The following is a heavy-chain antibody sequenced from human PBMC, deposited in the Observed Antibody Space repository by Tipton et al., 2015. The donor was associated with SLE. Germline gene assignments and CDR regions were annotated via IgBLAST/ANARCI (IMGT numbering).Heavy chain of an antibody. CDR1: GDSMNGYY. CDR3: ARRHYSGPFDS. V-gene: IGHV4-59*12. D-gene: IGHD5-12*01. Sequence: TLSLTCTVSGDSMNGYYWSWIRQPPGKGLEWIGYIYHSGITNYNPSLKSRVTISVDTSKYQFSLTLSSVTAADTAVYYCARRHYSGPFDSWGQGTLVTVSS. J-gene: IGHJ4*02. CDR2: IYHSGIT.